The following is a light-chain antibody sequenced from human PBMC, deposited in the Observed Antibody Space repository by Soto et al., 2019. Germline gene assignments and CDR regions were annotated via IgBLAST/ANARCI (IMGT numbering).Light chain of an antibody. Sequence: EILLTQSPSTLSLSPGEGVTLSCRASQSVTVNSLAWYQQKPGQAPRLLIYDVSTRATGIPARFSGSGSGTEFTLTISSLQSEDFAVYYCQQYKNWPPITFGQGTRLEIK. J-gene: IGKJ5*01. CDR1: QSVTVN. V-gene: IGKV3-15*01. CDR3: QQYKNWPPIT. CDR2: DVS.